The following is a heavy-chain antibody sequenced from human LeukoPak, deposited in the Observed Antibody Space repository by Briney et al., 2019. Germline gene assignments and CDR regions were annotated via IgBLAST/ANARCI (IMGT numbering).Heavy chain of an antibody. D-gene: IGHD2-15*01. CDR3: ARGSHKEGFDY. V-gene: IGHV3-23*01. Sequence: GGSLRLSCAASGFTFRSSAMSWVRQAPGKGLEWVSSITDSGDGTYYADSVKGRFTISRDDSKNTLYLQMKSLRAEDTAVYYCARGSHKEGFDYWGQGTLVTVSS. CDR1: GFTFRSSA. CDR2: ITDSGDGT. J-gene: IGHJ4*02.